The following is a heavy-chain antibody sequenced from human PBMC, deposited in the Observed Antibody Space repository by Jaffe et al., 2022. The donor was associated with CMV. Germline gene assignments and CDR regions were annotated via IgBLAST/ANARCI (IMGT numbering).Heavy chain of an antibody. CDR1: GFTFSSYA. D-gene: IGHD3-10*01. CDR3: ANPGVYYYGSGSLHNWFDP. J-gene: IGHJ5*02. Sequence: EVQLVESGGGLVQPGGSLRLSCAASGFTFSSYAMSWVRQAPGKGLEWVSAISGSGGSTYYADSVKGRFTISRDNSKNTLYLQMNSLRAEDTAVYYCANPGVYYYGSGSLHNWFDPWGQGTLVTVSS. CDR2: ISGSGGST. V-gene: IGHV3-23*04.